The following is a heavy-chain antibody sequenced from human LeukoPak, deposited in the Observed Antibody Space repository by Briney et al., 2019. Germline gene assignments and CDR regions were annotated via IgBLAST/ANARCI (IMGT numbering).Heavy chain of an antibody. V-gene: IGHV4-34*01. CDR1: GGSFSGYY. D-gene: IGHD2-2*01. CDR2: INHSGST. CDR3: APALPATYR. J-gene: IGHJ4*02. Sequence: PSETLSLTCAVYGGSFSGYYWSWIRQPPGKGLEWIGEINHSGSTNYNPSLKSRVTISVDTSKNQFSLKLSSVTAADTAVYYRAPALPATYRWGQGTLVTVSS.